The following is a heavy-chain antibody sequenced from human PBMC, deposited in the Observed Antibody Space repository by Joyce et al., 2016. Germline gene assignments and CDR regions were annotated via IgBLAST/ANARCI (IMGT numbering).Heavy chain of an antibody. CDR2: IDPADDER. CDR3: TTDRQGAMDV. V-gene: IGHV1-24*01. Sequence: LTELSFHWVRQPPGKGLEWLGNIDPADDERLYAQKFQGRLTMTADTSTETVYMDLTTLKTEDTAIYYCTTDRQGAMDVWGQGTTVIVSS. J-gene: IGHJ6*02. CDR1: LTELS.